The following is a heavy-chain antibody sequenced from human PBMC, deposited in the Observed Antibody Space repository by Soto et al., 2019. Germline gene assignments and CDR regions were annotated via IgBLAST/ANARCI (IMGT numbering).Heavy chain of an antibody. CDR3: AKDQHGMGHFDY. J-gene: IGHJ4*02. Sequence: EVQLLESGGGLIQPGGSLRLSCAASGFTFSNYAMSWVRQAPGKGLEWVSAISDSGGSTFYADSVKGRFTISRDNSKNALFLQMNRLRAEDTALYYCAKDQHGMGHFDYWGRGTLLTVSS. CDR1: GFTFSNYA. V-gene: IGHV3-23*01. D-gene: IGHD1-26*01. CDR2: ISDSGGST.